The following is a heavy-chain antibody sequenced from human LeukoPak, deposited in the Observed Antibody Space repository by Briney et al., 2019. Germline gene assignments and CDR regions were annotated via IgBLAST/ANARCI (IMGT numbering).Heavy chain of an antibody. CDR2: INTGGSST. CDR3: ARSNQADDY. D-gene: IGHD1-14*01. CDR1: GFTFSSYW. Sequence: GRSLRLSCAASGFTFSSYWMHWVRQVPGKGLVWVARINTGGSSTTYADSVQGRFNISRDNAKNMLYLQMDSLRGEDTGVYYCARSNQADDYWGQGTLVTVSS. J-gene: IGHJ4*02. V-gene: IGHV3-74*01.